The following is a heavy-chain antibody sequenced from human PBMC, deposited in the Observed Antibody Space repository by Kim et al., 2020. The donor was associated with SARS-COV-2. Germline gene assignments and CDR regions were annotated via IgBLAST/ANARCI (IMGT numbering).Heavy chain of an antibody. D-gene: IGHD3-3*01. Sequence: SETLSLTCTVSGGSVSSGSYYWSWIRQPPGKGLEWIGYIYYSGSTNYNPSLKSRATISVDTSKNQFSLKLSSVTAADTAVYYCARERSGFYYYYGMDVWGQGTTVTVSS. CDR2: IYYSGST. V-gene: IGHV4-61*01. CDR3: ARERSGFYYYYGMDV. CDR1: GGSVSSGSYY. J-gene: IGHJ6*02.